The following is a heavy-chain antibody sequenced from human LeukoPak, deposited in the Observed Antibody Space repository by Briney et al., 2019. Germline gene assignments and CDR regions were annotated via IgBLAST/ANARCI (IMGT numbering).Heavy chain of an antibody. Sequence: GGSLRLSCAASGFTFSNYWRHWVRQTPGKGLMCVSRIKTDGSSTTYADSVKGRFTISRDNAKNTLYLQMNSLRVDDTAVYYWGRGSAVVQAGLMELWRKGPTVTVFS. D-gene: IGHD2-2*01. V-gene: IGHV3-74*01. CDR1: GFTFSNYW. CDR2: IKTDGSST. CDR3: GRGSAVVQAGLMEL. J-gene: IGHJ6*03.